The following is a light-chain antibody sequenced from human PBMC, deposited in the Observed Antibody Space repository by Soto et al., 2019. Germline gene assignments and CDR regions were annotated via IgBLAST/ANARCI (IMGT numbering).Light chain of an antibody. Sequence: QSVLTQPPSVYGAPGQRVTISCTGSSSNIGAGYDVPWYQQLPGTAPKLLIYANSNRPSGVPDRFSGSKSGTSASLGITGLQAEDEADYYCQSYDSSLSGSVVFGGGTKLTVL. J-gene: IGLJ2*01. CDR2: ANS. CDR3: QSYDSSLSGSVV. CDR1: SSNIGAGYD. V-gene: IGLV1-40*01.